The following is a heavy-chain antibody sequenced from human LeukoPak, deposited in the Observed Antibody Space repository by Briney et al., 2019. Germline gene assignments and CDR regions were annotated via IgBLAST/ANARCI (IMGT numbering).Heavy chain of an antibody. Sequence: MTSETLSLTCTVSGGSISSSSYYWSWIRQPPGKGLEWIGYIYYSGSTNYNPSLKSRVTISVDTSKNQFSLKLSSVTAADTAVYYCARGGDHRHFDYWGQGTLVTVSS. V-gene: IGHV4-61*01. CDR3: ARGGDHRHFDY. CDR2: IYYSGST. CDR1: GGSISSSSYY. J-gene: IGHJ4*02. D-gene: IGHD2-21*02.